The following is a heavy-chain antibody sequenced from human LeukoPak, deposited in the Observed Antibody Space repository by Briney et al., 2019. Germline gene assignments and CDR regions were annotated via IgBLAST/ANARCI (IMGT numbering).Heavy chain of an antibody. Sequence: QAGGSLRLSCTVSGFTVSSNSMSWVRQAPGKGLEWVSFIYSGSTHYSDSVKGRFTISRDNSKNTLYLQMNSLRAEDTAVYYCARRAGAYSHPYDYWGRGTLVTVSS. J-gene: IGHJ4*02. D-gene: IGHD4/OR15-4a*01. CDR3: ARRAGAYSHPYDY. CDR2: IYSGST. V-gene: IGHV3-53*01. CDR1: GFTVSSNS.